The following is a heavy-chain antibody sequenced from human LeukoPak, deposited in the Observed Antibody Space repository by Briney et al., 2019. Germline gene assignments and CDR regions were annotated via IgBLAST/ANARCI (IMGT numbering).Heavy chain of an antibody. Sequence: GGSLRLSCAASGFTFDDYAMHWVRQAPGKGLEWVSGISWNSGSIGYADSVKGGFTISRDNAKNSLYLQTNSLRAEDMALYYCAKGGGSSWNHFDYWGQGTLVPSPQ. D-gene: IGHD6-13*01. CDR1: GFTFDDYA. CDR3: AKGGGSSWNHFDY. V-gene: IGHV3-9*03. CDR2: ISWNSGSI. J-gene: IGHJ4*02.